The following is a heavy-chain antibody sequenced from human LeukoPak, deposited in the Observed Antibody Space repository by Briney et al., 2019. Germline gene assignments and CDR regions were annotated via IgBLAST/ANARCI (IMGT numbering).Heavy chain of an antibody. V-gene: IGHV3-23*01. CDR3: AKAPVTSCRGAFCYPFDY. D-gene: IGHD2-15*01. J-gene: IGHJ4*02. CDR2: MSSSDDGR. Sequence: GGSLRLSCATSGFSFSSYAMSWVRQAPGKGLEWVSAMSSSDDGRYYAASVRGRFTIPRDTSRSTLYLQMNSLRAEDAAVYYCAKAPVTSCRGAFCYPFDYWGQGTLLTVSS. CDR1: GFSFSSYA.